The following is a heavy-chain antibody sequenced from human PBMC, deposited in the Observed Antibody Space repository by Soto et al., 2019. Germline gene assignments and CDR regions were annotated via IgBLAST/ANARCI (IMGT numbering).Heavy chain of an antibody. CDR2: ISGSGGST. J-gene: IGHJ6*02. D-gene: IGHD3-3*01. CDR3: AKDFSNSLSETSYDFWSGFADV. Sequence: GGSLRLSCAASGFTFSSYAMSWVRQAPGKGLEWVSAISGSGGSTYYADSVKGRFTISRDNFKNTLYLQMNSLRAEDTAVYYCAKDFSNSLSETSYDFWSGFADVWGQGTTVTVSS. V-gene: IGHV3-23*01. CDR1: GFTFSSYA.